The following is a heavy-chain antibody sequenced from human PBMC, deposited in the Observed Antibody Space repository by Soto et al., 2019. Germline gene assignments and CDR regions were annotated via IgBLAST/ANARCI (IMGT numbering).Heavy chain of an antibody. CDR1: GFTFSSYA. J-gene: IGHJ4*02. D-gene: IGHD3-10*01. CDR2: ISGSGGST. CDR3: AKVRGGAVRRGSDFDY. Sequence: EVQLLESGGGLVQPGGSLRLSCAASGFTFSSYAMSWVRQAPGKGLEWVSAISGSGGSTYYADSVKGRFTISRDNSKNTLYLQMNSLRAEDTAVYYCAKVRGGAVRRGSDFDYWGQGTLVTVSS. V-gene: IGHV3-23*01.